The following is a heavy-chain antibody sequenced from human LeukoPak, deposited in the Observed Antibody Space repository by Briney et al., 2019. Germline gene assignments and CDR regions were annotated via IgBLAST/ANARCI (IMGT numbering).Heavy chain of an antibody. D-gene: IGHD3-10*01. V-gene: IGHV1-2*02. Sequence: ASVKVSCKASGHTFAGYYMYWVRQAPGQGFEWVGWIHPDSGGTHSAQHLQGRVTMTWDRSITTAYMELSRLESDDTAVYYCARDGPSRMVEFHCWGQGTLVTVSS. CDR1: GHTFAGYY. CDR3: ARDGPSRMVEFHC. CDR2: IHPDSGGT. J-gene: IGHJ4*02.